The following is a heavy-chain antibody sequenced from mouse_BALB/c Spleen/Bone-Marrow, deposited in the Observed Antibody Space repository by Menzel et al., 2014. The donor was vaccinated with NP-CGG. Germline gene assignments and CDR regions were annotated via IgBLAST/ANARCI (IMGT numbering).Heavy chain of an antibody. J-gene: IGHJ3*01. CDR3: ATYYYGSSLFAY. V-gene: IGHV14-3*02. CDR2: IDPANVNT. Sequence: VQLQQPGAELVKPGASVKLSCTASGFNIKNTYIHWVKQRPEQGLEWIGRIDPANVNTKYDPKFQGEATITADTSSNTAYLQLSSLTSEDTAVYYCATYYYGSSLFAYWGQGTLVTVSA. D-gene: IGHD1-1*01. CDR1: GFNIKNTY.